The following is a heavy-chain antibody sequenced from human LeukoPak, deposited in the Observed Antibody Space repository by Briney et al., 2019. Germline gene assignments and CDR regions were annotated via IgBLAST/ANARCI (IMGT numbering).Heavy chain of an antibody. Sequence: ASVKVSCKASGYTFTSYGISWVRQAPGQGLEWMGIINPSGGSTSYAQKFQGRVTMTRDTSTSTVYMELSSLRSEDTAVYYCARDPDGYSPIDYWGQGTLVTVSS. D-gene: IGHD5-24*01. J-gene: IGHJ4*02. CDR1: GYTFTSYG. CDR2: INPSGGST. V-gene: IGHV1-46*01. CDR3: ARDPDGYSPIDY.